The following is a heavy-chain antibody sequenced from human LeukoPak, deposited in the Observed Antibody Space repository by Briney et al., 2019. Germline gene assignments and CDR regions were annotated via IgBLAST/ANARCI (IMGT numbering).Heavy chain of an antibody. Sequence: SVKVSCTASGFTFTSSAVQWVRQARGQRLEWIGWIVVGSGNTNYAQKFQERVTITRDMSTSTAYMELSSLRSEDTAVYYCAAGLGDTSGYYYVFGLSWGQGTLVTVSS. CDR2: IVVGSGNT. V-gene: IGHV1-58*01. J-gene: IGHJ4*02. D-gene: IGHD3-22*01. CDR1: GFTFTSSA. CDR3: AAGLGDTSGYYYVFGLS.